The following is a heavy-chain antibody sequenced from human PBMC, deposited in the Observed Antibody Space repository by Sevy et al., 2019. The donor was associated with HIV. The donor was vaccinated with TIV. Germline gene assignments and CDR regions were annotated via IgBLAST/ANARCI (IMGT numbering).Heavy chain of an antibody. J-gene: IGHJ3*02. D-gene: IGHD3-22*01. Sequence: SETLSLTCTVSGGSVRSGSYYWSWIRQPPGKGLEWIGYIYSSGSTISNPSLGSRVSISVDTSKNQVSLKLASVTAADTAVYYCARSPDSTGYYPAFDIWGQGTMVTVSS. V-gene: IGHV4-61*01. CDR2: IYSSGST. CDR3: ARSPDSTGYYPAFDI. CDR1: GGSVRSGSYY.